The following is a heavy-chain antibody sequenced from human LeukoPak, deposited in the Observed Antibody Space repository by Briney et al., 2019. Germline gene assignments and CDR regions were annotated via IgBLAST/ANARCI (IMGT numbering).Heavy chain of an antibody. Sequence: GGSLRLSCAAPGFTLSGYAMSWVRQAPGKGLEWVAGISGSGDGTYYAESVKGRFSISRDNSKNTVYLQMSSLRADDTAVYYCAKARATTVVTPGYWGQGTLVTVSS. J-gene: IGHJ4*02. CDR2: ISGSGDGT. D-gene: IGHD4-23*01. CDR3: AKARATTVVTPGY. V-gene: IGHV3-23*01. CDR1: GFTLSGYA.